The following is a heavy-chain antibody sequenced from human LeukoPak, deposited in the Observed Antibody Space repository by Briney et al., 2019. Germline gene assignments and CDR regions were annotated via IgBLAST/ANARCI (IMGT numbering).Heavy chain of an antibody. Sequence: ASVKVSCKASGYTFSDYYMHWVRQAPGQGPEWMGWINPNSGGTNYAQKFQGRVTMTRDTSINTAYVEVGRPRSDDTAVYYCARDPSSRGNFDHWGQGTLVTVSS. CDR1: GYTFSDYY. V-gene: IGHV1-2*02. CDR2: INPNSGGT. D-gene: IGHD5-24*01. CDR3: ARDPSSRGNFDH. J-gene: IGHJ4*02.